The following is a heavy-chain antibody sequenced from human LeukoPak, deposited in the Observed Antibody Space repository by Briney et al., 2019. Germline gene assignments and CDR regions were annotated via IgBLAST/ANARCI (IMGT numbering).Heavy chain of an antibody. J-gene: IGHJ4*02. CDR1: GFTFSSYE. V-gene: IGHV3-48*03. CDR3: ARVGWGLWSFLDY. Sequence: PGGSLRLSCAASGFTFSSYEMNWVRQAPGKGLEWVSYISSSGSTIYYADSVKGRFTISRDNAKNSLYLQMNSLRAEDTAVYYCARVGWGLWSFLDYWGQGTLVTVSS. CDR2: ISSSGSTI. D-gene: IGHD5-18*01.